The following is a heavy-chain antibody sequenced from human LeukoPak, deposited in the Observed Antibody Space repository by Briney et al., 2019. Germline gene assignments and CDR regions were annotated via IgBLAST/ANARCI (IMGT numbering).Heavy chain of an antibody. CDR3: AKVPVAGIPAAGTEDS. J-gene: IGHJ4*02. CDR2: IWYDGTNK. D-gene: IGHD6-13*01. Sequence: PGGSLRLSSAPSGFTFSRYGMHSVRHAPGKGLECVSVIWYDGTNKNYADSVKGRFTTSRDNSKTTVYLRINSPRAEDTALYYSAKVPVAGIPAAGTEDSWGKGTLVIVS. CDR1: GFTFSRYG. V-gene: IGHV3-33*06.